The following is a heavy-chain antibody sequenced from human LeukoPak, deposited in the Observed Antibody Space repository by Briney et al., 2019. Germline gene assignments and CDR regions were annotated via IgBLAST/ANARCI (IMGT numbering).Heavy chain of an antibody. D-gene: IGHD6-13*01. V-gene: IGHV3-30*18. CDR3: AKDLGDSSSWYLDY. J-gene: IGHJ4*02. CDR1: GFSFSSYA. CDR2: IAHDESQK. Sequence: PGGSLTLSCAASGFSFSSYAMSWVRQAPGKGLEWVAVIAHDESQKFYADSVKGRFTISRDNSKNTLYLQMNSLRTEDTAVYSCAKDLGDSSSWYLDYWGRGTLVTVSS.